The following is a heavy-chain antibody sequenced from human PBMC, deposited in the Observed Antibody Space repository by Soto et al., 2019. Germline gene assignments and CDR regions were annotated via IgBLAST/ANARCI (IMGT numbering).Heavy chain of an antibody. CDR3: ASSATYYYGSGSSPGAAFDI. J-gene: IGHJ3*02. CDR1: GGSFSGYY. Sequence: NPSETLSLTCAVYGGSFSGYYWSWIRQPPGKGLEWIGEINHSGSTNYNPSLKSRVTISVDTSKNQFSLKLSSVTAADTAVYYCASSATYYYGSGSSPGAAFDIWGQGTMVTVSS. D-gene: IGHD3-10*01. CDR2: INHSGST. V-gene: IGHV4-34*01.